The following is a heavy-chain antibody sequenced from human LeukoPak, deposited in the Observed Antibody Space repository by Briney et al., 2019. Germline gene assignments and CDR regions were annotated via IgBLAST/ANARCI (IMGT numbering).Heavy chain of an antibody. D-gene: IGHD6-19*01. V-gene: IGHV3-7*01. CDR1: RFTFSSYW. Sequence: GGSLRLSCVASRFTFSSYWMSWVRQAPGKGLEWVANIKHDGTEQYYVDSVKGQFTIARDNAKNSLYLQMNSLRVEDTAVYYCAREASSGWYYFDYWGQGTLVTVSS. CDR3: AREASSGWYYFDY. J-gene: IGHJ4*02. CDR2: IKHDGTEQ.